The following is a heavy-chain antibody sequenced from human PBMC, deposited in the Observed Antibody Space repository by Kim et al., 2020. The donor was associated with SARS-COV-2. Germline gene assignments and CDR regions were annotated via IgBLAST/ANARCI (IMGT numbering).Heavy chain of an antibody. J-gene: IGHJ4*02. CDR3: TTDGFLRYFDWLQPDHIAAAGVDY. D-gene: IGHD3-9*01. V-gene: IGHV3-15*01. CDR2: IKSKTDGGTT. CDR1: GFTFSNAW. Sequence: GGSLRLSCAASGFTFSNAWMSWVRQAPGKGLEWVGRIKSKTDGGTTDYAAPVKGRFTISRDDSKNTLYLQMNSLKTEDTAVYYCTTDGFLRYFDWLQPDHIAAAGVDYWGQGTLVTVSS.